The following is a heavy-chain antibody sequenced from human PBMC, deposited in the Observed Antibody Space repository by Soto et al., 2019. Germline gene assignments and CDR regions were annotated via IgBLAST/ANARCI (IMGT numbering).Heavy chain of an antibody. CDR1: GYTFSIYY. J-gene: IGHJ4*02. D-gene: IGHD3-10*01. CDR2: INPSGGSA. V-gene: IGHV1-46*03. CDR3: VRSHYYGSGAYTLDDN. Sequence: QVQLVQSGAEVKKPGASVKVSCKASGYTFSIYYMHWVRQAPGQGLEWMGMINPSGGSASYTQKFQGRVTMTRDTPTNTIYMELTSLRSEDTAVYYCVRSHYYGSGAYTLDDNWGQGTQVIVSS.